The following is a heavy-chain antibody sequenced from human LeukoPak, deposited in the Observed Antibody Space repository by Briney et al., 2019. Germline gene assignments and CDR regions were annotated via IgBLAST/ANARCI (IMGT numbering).Heavy chain of an antibody. CDR2: INHSGST. Sequence: SETLSLTCAVYGGSFSGYYWSWIRQPPGKGLEWIGEINHSGSTNYNPSLKSRVTISVDTSKSQFSLKLTSVTAADTAVYYCARKPFGEAFDYWGQGTLVTVSS. J-gene: IGHJ4*02. V-gene: IGHV4-34*01. CDR1: GGSFSGYY. CDR3: ARKPFGEAFDY. D-gene: IGHD3-10*01.